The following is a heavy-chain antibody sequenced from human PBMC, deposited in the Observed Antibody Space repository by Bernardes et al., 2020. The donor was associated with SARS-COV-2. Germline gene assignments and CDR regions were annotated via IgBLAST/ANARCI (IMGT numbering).Heavy chain of an antibody. CDR2: IENSERI. CDR1: GGSFSGYY. CDR3: ARGGRTSGSYYND. J-gene: IGHJ4*02. Sequence: SETLSLTCAVYGGSFSGYYRSWIRQPPGKGLEWIGEIENSERISYNSSLKGRVTISVDTSKNQFSLKLNSVTAADTAVYYCARGGRTSGSYYNDWGQGTLVTVSS. V-gene: IGHV4-34*01. D-gene: IGHD1-26*01.